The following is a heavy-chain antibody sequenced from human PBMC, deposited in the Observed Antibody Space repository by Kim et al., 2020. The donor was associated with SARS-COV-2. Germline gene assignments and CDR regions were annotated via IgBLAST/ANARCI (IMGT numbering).Heavy chain of an antibody. CDR3: ARLSGITIFV. CDR1: GGSTSSYY. V-gene: IGHV4-59*08. CDR2: IYYSGNT. D-gene: IGHD3-3*01. Sequence: SETLSLTCTVSGGSTSSYYWSWIRQPPGKGLEWIGYIYYSGNTNYNPSLKSRVTISIDTSKNQFSLELSSVTAADTAAYYCARLSGITIFVWGQGTLVT. J-gene: IGHJ4*02.